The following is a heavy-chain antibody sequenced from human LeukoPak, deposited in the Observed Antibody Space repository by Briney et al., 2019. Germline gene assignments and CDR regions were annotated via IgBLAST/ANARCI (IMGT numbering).Heavy chain of an antibody. D-gene: IGHD6-6*01. Sequence: ASVKVSCKASGGTFSSYAISWARQAPGQGLEWMGWINPNSGGTNYAQKFQGRVTMTRDTSISTAYMELSRLRFDDTAVYYCARDGRSSSAFDIWGQGTMVTVSS. CDR2: INPNSGGT. V-gene: IGHV1-2*02. CDR3: ARDGRSSSAFDI. J-gene: IGHJ3*02. CDR1: GGTFSSYA.